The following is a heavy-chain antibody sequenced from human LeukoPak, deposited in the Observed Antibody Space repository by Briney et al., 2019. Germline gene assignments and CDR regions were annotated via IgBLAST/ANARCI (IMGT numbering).Heavy chain of an antibody. CDR1: GYTFTSYG. V-gene: IGHV1-18*01. Sequence: ASVKVSCKASGYTFTSYGISWLRQAPGQGLEWMGWISAYNGNTNYAQKLQGRVTMTTDTSTSTAYMELRSLRSDDTAVYYCASSQKYYYDSSGLFDIWGQGTMVTVSS. J-gene: IGHJ3*02. CDR3: ASSQKYYYDSSGLFDI. CDR2: ISAYNGNT. D-gene: IGHD3-22*01.